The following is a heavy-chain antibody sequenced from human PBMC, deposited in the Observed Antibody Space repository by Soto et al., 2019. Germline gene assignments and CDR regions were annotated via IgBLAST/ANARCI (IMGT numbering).Heavy chain of an antibody. CDR2: IYWDDDK. D-gene: IGHD4-17*01. Sequence: QITLKESGPTLVNPTQTLTLTCTFSGFSLTTSGVGVGWISQPPGKALEWLARIYWDDDKRYSPSLKNRLTITKDTYKNQVVLTMTNMDPVDTATLYGAHLTTTLPFDYWGQGTLVTVSS. CDR3: AHLTTTLPFDY. V-gene: IGHV2-5*02. J-gene: IGHJ4*02. CDR1: GFSLTTSGVG.